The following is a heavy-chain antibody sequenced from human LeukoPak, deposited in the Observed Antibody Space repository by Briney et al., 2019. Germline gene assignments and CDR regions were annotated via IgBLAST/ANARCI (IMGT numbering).Heavy chain of an antibody. CDR2: INWNGGST. V-gene: IGHV3-20*04. CDR3: ATGFLGIIDY. J-gene: IGHJ4*02. Sequence: PGGSLRLSCAASGFTFDDYGMSWVRQAPGKGLEWVSGINWNGGSTGYADSVKGRFTISRDSFNNTVNLQMNNLRAEDTAVYYCATGFLGIIDYWGQGTLVTVSS. D-gene: IGHD3-3*01. CDR1: GFTFDDYG.